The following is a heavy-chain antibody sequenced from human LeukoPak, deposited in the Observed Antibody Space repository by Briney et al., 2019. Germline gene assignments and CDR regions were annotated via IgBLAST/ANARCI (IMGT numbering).Heavy chain of an antibody. V-gene: IGHV3-48*03. J-gene: IGHJ4*02. D-gene: IGHD6-19*01. CDR2: ITGSGSGI. CDR1: GFTFSSFQ. CDR3: ARISGSGWYFDY. Sequence: GGSLRLSCAASGFTFSSFQVNWVRQAPGKGLEWISYITGSGSGIYYADSVKGRFTISRDDAKNLVHLQTNSLRVEDTAVYFCARISGSGWYFDYWGQGTVVTVSS.